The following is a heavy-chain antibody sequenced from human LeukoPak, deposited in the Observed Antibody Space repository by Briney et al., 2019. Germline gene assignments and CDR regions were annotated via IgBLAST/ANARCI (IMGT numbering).Heavy chain of an antibody. CDR1: GYTFTSYG. CDR2: ISAYNGNT. D-gene: IGHD1-26*01. CDR3: ARDQWGRGRMGYFDY. J-gene: IGHJ4*02. V-gene: IGHV1-18*01. Sequence: ASVKVSCKASGYTFTSYGISWVRQAPGQGLEWMGWISAYNGNTNYAQKLQGRVTMTTDTSTSTAYMELRSLRSDDTAVYYCARDQWGRGRMGYFDYWGQGTLVTVSS.